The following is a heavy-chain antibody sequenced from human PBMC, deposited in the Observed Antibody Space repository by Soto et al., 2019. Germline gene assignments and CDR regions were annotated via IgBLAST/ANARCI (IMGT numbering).Heavy chain of an antibody. D-gene: IGHD6-13*01. CDR1: GGTFSNYA. CDR3: ARDNPYTNSFGNWFDP. Sequence: QVRLVQSGAEVKKPGSSVKVSCKASGGTFSNYAITWLRLVPGQGLEWLGGIIPVFGTVNYAQKFQGRVTITADESTSTAYMELNRLRSEDTAVYYCARDNPYTNSFGNWFDPWGQGTLVIVS. CDR2: IIPVFGTV. V-gene: IGHV1-69*01. J-gene: IGHJ5*02.